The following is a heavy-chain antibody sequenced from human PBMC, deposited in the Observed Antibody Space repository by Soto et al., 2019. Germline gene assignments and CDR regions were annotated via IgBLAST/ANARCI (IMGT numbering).Heavy chain of an antibody. CDR3: AKDAYDSSGYYSAFSKPFDY. D-gene: IGHD3-22*01. V-gene: IGHV3-23*01. Sequence: EVQLLESGGGLVQPGGSLRLSCAASGFTFSSYAMSWVRQAPGKGLEWVSAIGGSGGSTYYADSVKGRFTISRDNSKNTLYLQMNSLRAEDTAVYYCAKDAYDSSGYYSAFSKPFDYWGQGTLVTVSS. J-gene: IGHJ4*02. CDR2: IGGSGGST. CDR1: GFTFSSYA.